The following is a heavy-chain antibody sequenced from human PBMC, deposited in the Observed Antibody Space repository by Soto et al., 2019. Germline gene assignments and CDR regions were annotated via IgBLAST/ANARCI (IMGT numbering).Heavy chain of an antibody. V-gene: IGHV3-21*06. Sequence: PGGSLRLSCAASGFTFTRYSMNWVRQAPGKGLEWVSSISSTTNYIYYGDSMKGRFTISRDNGKNSLYLEIHSLRAEDTAVYYCARESEDLTSNFDYWGQGTLVPVSS. CDR3: ARESEDLTSNFDY. CDR2: ISSTTNYI. J-gene: IGHJ4*02. CDR1: GFTFTRYS.